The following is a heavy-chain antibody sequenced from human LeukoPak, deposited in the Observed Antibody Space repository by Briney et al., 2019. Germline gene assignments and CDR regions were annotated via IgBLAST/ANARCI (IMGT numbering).Heavy chain of an antibody. D-gene: IGHD6-19*01. CDR1: TGSISNYY. CDR3: ARATVAGSDY. J-gene: IGHJ4*02. V-gene: IGHV4-59*12. CDR2: MFDSGRT. Sequence: SETLSLTCSVSTGSISNYYWSWIRQPPGHSLEWIANMFDSGRTKYNPSLKSRVSMSVDTSKNQFSLKLSSVTAADTAVYYCARATVAGSDYWGQGTLVTVSS.